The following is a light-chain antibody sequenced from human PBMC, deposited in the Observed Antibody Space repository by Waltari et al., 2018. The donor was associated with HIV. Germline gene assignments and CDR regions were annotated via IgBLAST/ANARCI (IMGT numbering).Light chain of an antibody. V-gene: IGLV1-47*01. J-gene: IGLJ1*01. Sequence: QSVLTQPPSASGTPGQRVTIYCSGSSSNIGGNFVYWYQQLPGTAPKPLIYRENRRPSGVPDRFSGSKSGTSASLAINGLRSEDEADYYCAAWDDILSGLYVFGTGTKVTVL. CDR1: SSNIGGNF. CDR3: AAWDDILSGLYV. CDR2: REN.